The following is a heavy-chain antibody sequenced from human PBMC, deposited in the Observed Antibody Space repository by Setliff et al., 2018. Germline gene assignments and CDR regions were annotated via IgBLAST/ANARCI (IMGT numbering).Heavy chain of an antibody. V-gene: IGHV5-51*01. D-gene: IGHD3-22*01. CDR1: EYTFTNYW. CDR3: ARSAWGSSGYYPYYFDY. J-gene: IGHJ4*02. Sequence: GESLKISCKASEYTFTNYWIGWVRQMPGKGLEWMGVVYCGDSDTRYSPSFQGQVTMSADKSIRSAYLQWSSLKASDTAMYYCARSAWGSSGYYPYYFDYWGQGTLVTV. CDR2: VYCGDSDT.